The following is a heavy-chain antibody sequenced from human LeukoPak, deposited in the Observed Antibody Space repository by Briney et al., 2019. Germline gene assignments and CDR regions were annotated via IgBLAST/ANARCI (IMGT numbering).Heavy chain of an antibody. J-gene: IGHJ6*03. CDR2: IIPIFGTA. CDR1: GGTFSSYA. Sequence: SVKVSCKASGGTFSSYAISWVRQAPGQGLEWMGGIIPIFGTANYAQKFQGRVTITADESTSTAYMELSSLRSEDTAVYYCARGYSNYGGYYYYYMDVWGKGTTVTVSS. V-gene: IGHV1-69*13. CDR3: ARGYSNYGGYYYYYMDV. D-gene: IGHD4-11*01.